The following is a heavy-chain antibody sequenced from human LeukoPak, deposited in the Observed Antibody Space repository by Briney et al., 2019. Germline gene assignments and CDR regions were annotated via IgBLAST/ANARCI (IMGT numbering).Heavy chain of an antibody. J-gene: IGHJ4*02. Sequence: SETLSLTCTVSGYSISSGYYWGWIRQPPGKGLEWIGSIYHSGSTYYNPSLKSQVTISVDTSKNQFSLKLRSVTAADTAVYYCARGKSRGSHIDYWGQGTLVTVSS. CDR2: IYHSGST. D-gene: IGHD1-26*01. CDR3: ARGKSRGSHIDY. CDR1: GYSISSGYY. V-gene: IGHV4-38-2*02.